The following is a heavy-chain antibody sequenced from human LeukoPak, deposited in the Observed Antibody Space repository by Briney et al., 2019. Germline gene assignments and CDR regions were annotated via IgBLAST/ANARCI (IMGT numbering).Heavy chain of an antibody. CDR1: GFTFNTYG. Sequence: RGGSLRLSCAASGFTFNTYGMHWDRQAPGKGLEWVAFIQYDGTIKYYGDSVKGRFTISRDNSKNTLYLQMNSPRAEDTAIYYCARDSGSGWCEAHFDPWGQGTLVTVSS. D-gene: IGHD6-19*01. V-gene: IGHV3-30*02. CDR3: ARDSGSGWCEAHFDP. CDR2: IQYDGTIK. J-gene: IGHJ5*02.